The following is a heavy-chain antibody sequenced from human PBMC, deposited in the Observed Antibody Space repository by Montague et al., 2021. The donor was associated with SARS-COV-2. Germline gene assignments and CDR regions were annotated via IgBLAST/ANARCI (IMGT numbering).Heavy chain of an antibody. CDR2: IYYSGST. CDR3: AREVRYYDDSSGPGAFDI. V-gene: IGHV4-59*01. Sequence: SETLSLTCTVSGGSISSYYWSWIRQPPGKGLEWIGYIYYSGSTNHNPSLKSRVTISVDTSKNQFSLKLSSVTAADTAVYYCAREVRYYDDSSGPGAFDIWGQGTMVTVSS. CDR1: GGSISSYY. J-gene: IGHJ3*02. D-gene: IGHD3-22*01.